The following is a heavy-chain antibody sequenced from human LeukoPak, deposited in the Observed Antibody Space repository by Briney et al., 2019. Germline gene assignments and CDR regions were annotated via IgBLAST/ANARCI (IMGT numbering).Heavy chain of an antibody. CDR2: INHSGST. Sequence: SETLSLTCAVYGGSFSGYYWSWIRQPPGKGLEWIGEINHSGSTNYNPSLKSRATLSVDTSQNQFSLRLDSVTAADTAVYYCARGGHFDLLEYAFDVWGQGTMVTVSS. D-gene: IGHD3-9*01. CDR3: ARGGHFDLLEYAFDV. CDR1: GGSFSGYY. J-gene: IGHJ3*01. V-gene: IGHV4-34*09.